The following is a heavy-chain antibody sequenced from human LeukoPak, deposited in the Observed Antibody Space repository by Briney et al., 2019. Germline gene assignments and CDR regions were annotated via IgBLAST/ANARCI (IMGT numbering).Heavy chain of an antibody. Sequence: PGGSLRLSCAVSGITLSNYGMSWVRQAPGKGLEWVAGISGSGGGTVYADSVKGRFTISRDNPKNTLYLQMNSLRAEDTAVYFCAKRGVVIRVVLVGFHKEAYYFDSWGQGALVTVS. D-gene: IGHD3-10*01. CDR1: GITLSNYG. CDR2: ISGSGGGT. V-gene: IGHV3-23*01. CDR3: AKRGVVIRVVLVGFHKEAYYFDS. J-gene: IGHJ4*02.